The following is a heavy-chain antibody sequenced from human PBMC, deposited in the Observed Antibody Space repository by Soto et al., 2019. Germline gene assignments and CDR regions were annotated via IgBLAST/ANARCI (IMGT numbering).Heavy chain of an antibody. CDR1: GYTLTELS. J-gene: IGHJ4*02. CDR2: FDPEDGET. D-gene: IGHD3-22*01. CDR3: ATDYEYSSGYHSGSFDY. V-gene: IGHV1-24*01. Sequence: ASVKVSCKVSGYTLTELSMHWVRQAPGKGLEWMGGFDPEDGETIYAQKFQGRVTMTEDTSTDTAYMELSSLRSEDTAVYYCATDYEYSSGYHSGSFDYWGQATLVTVAS.